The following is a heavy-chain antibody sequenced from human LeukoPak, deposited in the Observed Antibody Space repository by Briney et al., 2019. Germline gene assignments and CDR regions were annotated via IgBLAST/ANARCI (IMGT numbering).Heavy chain of an antibody. CDR2: ISSSGSTI. V-gene: IGHV3-11*01. J-gene: IGHJ5*02. CDR1: GFTFSDYY. D-gene: IGHD6-13*01. Sequence: PGGSLRLSCAASGFTFSDYYMSWIRQAPGKGLEWVSYISSSGSTIYYADSVKGRFTISRDNAKNSLYLQMNSLRAEDTAVYYCARDLAAAGRRFVFDPWGQGTLVTVSS. CDR3: ARDLAAAGRRFVFDP.